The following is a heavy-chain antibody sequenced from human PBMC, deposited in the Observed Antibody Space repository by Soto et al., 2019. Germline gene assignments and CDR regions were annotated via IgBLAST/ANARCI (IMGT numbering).Heavy chain of an antibody. J-gene: IGHJ5*02. V-gene: IGHV1-2*04. CDR3: ARGYPLRDCTNGVCYTVNWFDP. D-gene: IGHD2-8*01. Sequence: ASVKVSCKASGYTFTGYYMHWLRLAPGQGLEWMGWINPNSGGTNYAQKFQGWVTMTRDASISTAYMELSRLRSDDTAVYYCARGYPLRDCTNGVCYTVNWFDPWGQGTLVTVSS. CDR2: INPNSGGT. CDR1: GYTFTGYY.